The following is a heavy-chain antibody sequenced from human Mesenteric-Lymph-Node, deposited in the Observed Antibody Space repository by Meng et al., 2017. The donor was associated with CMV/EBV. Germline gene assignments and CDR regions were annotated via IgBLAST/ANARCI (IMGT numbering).Heavy chain of an antibody. CDR2: INSDGSST. CDR1: GFTFINAW. J-gene: IGHJ6*02. V-gene: IGHV3-74*01. CDR3: ARAYYDSRGSYYGMDV. D-gene: IGHD3-22*01. Sequence: GESLKISCTASGFTFINAWMSWVRQAPGKGLVWVSRINSDGSSTSYADSVKGRFTISRDNAKNTLYLQMNSLRAEDTAVYYCARAYYDSRGSYYGMDVWGQGTTVTVSS.